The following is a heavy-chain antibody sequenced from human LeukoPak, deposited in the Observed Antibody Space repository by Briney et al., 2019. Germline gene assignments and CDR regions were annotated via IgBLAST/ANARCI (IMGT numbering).Heavy chain of an antibody. D-gene: IGHD3-22*01. CDR2: ISSSSSYI. CDR3: ARGKKTYYDSSGPLIDY. J-gene: IGHJ4*02. V-gene: IGHV3-21*01. CDR1: GFTFSSYS. Sequence: GGSLRLSCAASGFTFSSYSMNWVRQAPGKGLEWVSSISSSSSYIYYADSVKGRFTISRDNAKNSLYLQMNSLRAEDTAVYYCARGKKTYYDSSGPLIDYWGQGTLVSVSS.